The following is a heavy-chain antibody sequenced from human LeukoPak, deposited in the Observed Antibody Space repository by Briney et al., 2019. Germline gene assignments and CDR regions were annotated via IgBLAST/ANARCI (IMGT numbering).Heavy chain of an antibody. CDR2: INPRSGGT. J-gene: IGHJ6*03. V-gene: IGHV1-2*02. CDR1: GYTFISYD. CDR3: AIWGYGYASLGYYYMDV. Sequence: ASVKVSCKASGYTFISYDIDWVRQAPGQGLEWMGWINPRSGGTNYAQKFQGRVTMTSDTSINTAYMELSRLRSDDTALYYCAIWGYGYASLGYYYMDVWGTGTTVTVSS. D-gene: IGHD5-18*01.